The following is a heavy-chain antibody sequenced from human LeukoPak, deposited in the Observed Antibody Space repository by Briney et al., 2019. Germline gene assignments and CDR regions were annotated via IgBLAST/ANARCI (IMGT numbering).Heavy chain of an antibody. Sequence: SAILSPTCTSSWAFISNSIWRLLRHPPGEGVGLVGNINYSGNTNYNPSPKSRLAISVDTSKTQFSLKLSSVTAADTAVDYCARGRSQRWLQYHMDVWGKGTTVTVSS. CDR3: ARGRSQRWLQYHMDV. D-gene: IGHD5-24*01. CDR1: WAFISNSI. V-gene: IGHV4-59*01. CDR2: INYSGNT. J-gene: IGHJ6*03.